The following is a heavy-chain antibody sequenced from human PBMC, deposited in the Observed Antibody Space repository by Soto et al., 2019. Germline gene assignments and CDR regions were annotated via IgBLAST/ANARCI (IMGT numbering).Heavy chain of an antibody. Sequence: GGSLRLSCAASGFTFSSYCMNWVRQAPGKGLEWVSSISSSSSYIYYAVPVKGRSTISRDDSENTLYLQMNSLTTDDTALYYCTTDQLSRRAFDVWGQGTMVTVSS. CDR2: ISSSSSYI. J-gene: IGHJ3*01. CDR3: TTDQLSRRAFDV. CDR1: GFTFSSYC. V-gene: IGHV3-21*03. D-gene: IGHD3-16*02.